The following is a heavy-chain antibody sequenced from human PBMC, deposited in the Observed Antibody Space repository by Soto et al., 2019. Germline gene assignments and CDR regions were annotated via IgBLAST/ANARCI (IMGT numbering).Heavy chain of an antibody. Sequence: SETLSLTCTVSGGSISSYYWSWIRQPAGKGLEWIGRIYTSGSTNYNPSLKSRVTMSVDTSKNQFSLKLSSVTAADTAVSYCARDGGDSSSWFYYYYGMDVWGQWTTVTVS. V-gene: IGHV4-4*07. J-gene: IGHJ6*02. CDR3: ARDGGDSSSWFYYYYGMDV. D-gene: IGHD6-13*01. CDR2: IYTSGST. CDR1: GGSISSYY.